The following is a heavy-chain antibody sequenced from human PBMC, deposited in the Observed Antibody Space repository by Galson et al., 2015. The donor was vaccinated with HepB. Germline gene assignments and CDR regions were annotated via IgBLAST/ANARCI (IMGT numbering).Heavy chain of an antibody. Sequence: SLRLSCAASGFSFSSYDMHWVRQVTGKGLEWVPVIGTAGDPYYPDSLKGRFTISRDNAKNFLYLQMNSLRPGDTAVYYCARGASVRYKDYFGMDVWGQGTTVTVSS. D-gene: IGHD5-18*01. V-gene: IGHV3-13*05. CDR1: GFSFSSYD. CDR2: IGTAGDP. CDR3: ARGASVRYKDYFGMDV. J-gene: IGHJ6*02.